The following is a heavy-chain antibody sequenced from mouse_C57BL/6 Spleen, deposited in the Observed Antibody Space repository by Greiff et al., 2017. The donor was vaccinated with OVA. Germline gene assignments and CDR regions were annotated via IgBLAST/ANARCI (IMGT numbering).Heavy chain of an antibody. CDR1: GYTFTDYY. V-gene: IGHV1-75*01. J-gene: IGHJ4*01. Sequence: QVHVKQSGPELVKPGASVKISCKASGYTFTDYYINWVKQRPGQGLEWIGWIFPGSGSTYYNEKFKGKATLTVDKSSSTAYMLLSSLTSEDSAVYFCARRGLRHYAMDYWGQGTSVTVSS. CDR3: ARRGLRHYAMDY. D-gene: IGHD2-4*01. CDR2: IFPGSGST.